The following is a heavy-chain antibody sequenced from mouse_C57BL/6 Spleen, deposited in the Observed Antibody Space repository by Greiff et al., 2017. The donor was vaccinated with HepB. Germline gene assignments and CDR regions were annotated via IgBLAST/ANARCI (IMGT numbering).Heavy chain of an antibody. CDR3: ARPYPEAMDY. CDR2: ISDGGSYT. J-gene: IGHJ4*01. CDR1: GFTFSSYA. V-gene: IGHV5-4*03. Sequence: EVKLVESGGGLVKPGGSLKLSCAASGFTFSSYAMSWVRQTPEKRPEWVATISDGGSYTYYPDNVKGRFTISRDNAKNNLYLQMSHLKSEDTAMYYCARPYPEAMDYWGQGTSVTVSS. D-gene: IGHD2-10*01.